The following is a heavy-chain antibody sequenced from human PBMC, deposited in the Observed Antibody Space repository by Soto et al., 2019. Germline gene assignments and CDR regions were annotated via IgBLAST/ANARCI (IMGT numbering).Heavy chain of an antibody. J-gene: IGHJ6*02. CDR1: GGSISSSSYY. CDR3: AKQRGTYYDFWSGPAPNYYYYYGMDV. CDR2: IYYSGST. Sequence: PSENLSLTCTVSGGSISSSSYYWGWIRQPPGKGLEWIGSIYYSGSTYYNPSLKSRVTISVDTSKNQFSLKLSSVTAADTAVYYCAKQRGTYYDFWSGPAPNYYYYYGMDVWGQGTTVTVSS. D-gene: IGHD3-3*01. V-gene: IGHV4-39*01.